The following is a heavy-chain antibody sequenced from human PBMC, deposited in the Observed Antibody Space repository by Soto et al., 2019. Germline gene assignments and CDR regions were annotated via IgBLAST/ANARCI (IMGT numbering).Heavy chain of an antibody. D-gene: IGHD5-12*01. CDR3: VRIRRGDGYTFGY. Sequence: EVQLVESGGVSVQPGGSLRLSCTASGFTLSNYWMHWVRQAPGKGLVWVSRINTDGSTTTYADSVKDRFTISRDNAKNTLYLQMNSLRDEDTAVYYCVRIRRGDGYTFGYWGQGTLVTVSS. CDR1: GFTLSNYW. V-gene: IGHV3-74*01. J-gene: IGHJ4*02. CDR2: INTDGSTT.